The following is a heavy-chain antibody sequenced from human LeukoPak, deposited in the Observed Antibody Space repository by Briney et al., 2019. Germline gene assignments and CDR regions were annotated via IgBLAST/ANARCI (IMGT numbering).Heavy chain of an antibody. Sequence: GGSLRLSCAASGFTLSSSWMHWVRQVPGKGLLWVSRINSDGSGTSYADSVKGRLTISRDNAKNTLYLQMNSLRVEDTAVYYCAREKTGNLYFDYWGQGTLVTVSS. J-gene: IGHJ4*02. CDR1: GFTLSSSW. CDR3: AREKTGNLYFDY. D-gene: IGHD7-27*01. V-gene: IGHV3-74*01. CDR2: INSDGSGT.